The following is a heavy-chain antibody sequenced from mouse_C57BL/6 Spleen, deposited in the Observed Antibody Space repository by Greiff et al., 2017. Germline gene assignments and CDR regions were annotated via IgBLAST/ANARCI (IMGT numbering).Heavy chain of an antibody. J-gene: IGHJ4*01. CDR2: ISAGGSYT. CDR1: GFTFSSYA. Sequence: DVKLVESGGGLVKPGGSLKISCAASGFTFSSYAMSWVRQTPEKRLEWVATISAGGSYTYYPDNVKGRFTISRDNATNNLYLQRSHLKAEDTAMYYCATAYDKDAMDYWGQGTSVTVSS. V-gene: IGHV5-4*03. D-gene: IGHD2-12*01. CDR3: ATAYDKDAMDY.